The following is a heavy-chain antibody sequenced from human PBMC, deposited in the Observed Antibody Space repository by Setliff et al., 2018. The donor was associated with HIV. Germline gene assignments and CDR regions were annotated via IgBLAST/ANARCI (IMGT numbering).Heavy chain of an antibody. CDR3: ARHITGWYDYYYYMDV. D-gene: IGHD6-25*01. V-gene: IGHV4-34*01. Sequence: PSETLSLTCAVYGGSFSGYHWSWIRQSPGKGLEWIGSIYYSGNTYYNPSLKSRVTISVDTSKNQFSLKLRSVTAADTAVYYCARHITGWYDYYYYMDVWGKGNTVTVSS. J-gene: IGHJ6*03. CDR1: GGSFSGYH. CDR2: IYYSGNT.